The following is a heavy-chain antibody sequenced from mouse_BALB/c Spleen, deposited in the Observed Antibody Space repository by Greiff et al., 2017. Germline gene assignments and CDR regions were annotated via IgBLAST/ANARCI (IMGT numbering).Heavy chain of an antibody. D-gene: IGHD2-13*01. J-gene: IGHJ3*01. CDR3: ARRYGGYGGFAC. V-gene: IGHV5-12-2*01. CDR2: ISNGGGST. CDR1: GFTFRSYT. Sequence: EVQLVQSGGGLVQPGGSLKLSCAASGFTFRSYTMSWVRQTPEKGLERVAYISNGGGSTYYPDTVKGRFTISRDTPKNTLYLQMSRLKSEDTAMYYCARRYGGYGGFACWGQGTLVTVSA.